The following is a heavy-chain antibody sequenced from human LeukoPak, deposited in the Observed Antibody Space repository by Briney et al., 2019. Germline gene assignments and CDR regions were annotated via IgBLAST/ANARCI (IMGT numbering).Heavy chain of an antibody. V-gene: IGHV3-7*01. D-gene: IGHD3-3*01. J-gene: IGHJ3*02. CDR2: IKQDGSEK. Sequence: GGSLRLSCAASGFTFISYWMSWVRQAPGKGRDWVANIKQDGSEKHYVDSVRGGFTISRDSARNSLYLQLNILSAEDTAVYYCARDLYYDFLSGHILENAFEIWGQGTMVTVFS. CDR3: ARDLYYDFLSGHILENAFEI. CDR1: GFTFISYW.